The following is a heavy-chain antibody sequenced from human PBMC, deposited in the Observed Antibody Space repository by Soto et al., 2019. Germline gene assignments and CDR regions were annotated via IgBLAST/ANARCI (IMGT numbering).Heavy chain of an antibody. J-gene: IGHJ4*02. CDR2: INHSGST. D-gene: IGHD3-22*01. V-gene: IGHV4-34*01. CDR1: GGSFSGYY. Sequence: SETLSLTCAVYGGSFSGYYWSWIRQPPGKGLEWIGEINHSGSTNYNPSLKSRVTISVDTSKNQFSLKLSSVTAADTAVYYCARASPQYYYDSSGYDSFDYWGQGTLVTVSS. CDR3: ARASPQYYYDSSGYDSFDY.